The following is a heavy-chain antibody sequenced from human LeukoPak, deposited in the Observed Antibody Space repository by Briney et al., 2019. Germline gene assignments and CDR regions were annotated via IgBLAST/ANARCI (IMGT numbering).Heavy chain of an antibody. CDR1: GVSISSYC. D-gene: IGHD1-26*01. Sequence: PSETLCLTCTVSGVSISSYCWSWIRQPPGKGLEWIGYIIYSGNTIYKPSLRSRVTMSADTSKNHFSLRLRSVTAADTAVYYCARLAATSGSDYPDDWGQGTLVTVSS. CDR3: ARLAATSGSDYPDD. CDR2: IIYSGNT. V-gene: IGHV4-59*08. J-gene: IGHJ4*02.